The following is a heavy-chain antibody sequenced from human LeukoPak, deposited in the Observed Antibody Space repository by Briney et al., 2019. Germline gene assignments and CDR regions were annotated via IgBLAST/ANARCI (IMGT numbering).Heavy chain of an antibody. V-gene: IGHV1-69*13. CDR3: ARENCSRTNCYTRYYYGVDV. J-gene: IGHJ6*02. CDR1: GGTFSNFA. D-gene: IGHD2-2*02. CDR2: IIPIFGST. Sequence: SVKVSCKASGGTFSNFAVSWVRQAPGQGLEWMGGIIPIFGSTIYARQSQDRVTIIADESTGTVYMELSSLRPEDTAVYYCARENCSRTNCYTRYYYGVDVWGQGTTVTVSS.